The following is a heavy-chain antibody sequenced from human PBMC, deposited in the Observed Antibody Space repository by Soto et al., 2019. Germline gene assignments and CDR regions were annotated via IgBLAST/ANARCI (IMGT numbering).Heavy chain of an antibody. CDR1: GFTFSSYG. D-gene: IGHD1-26*01. J-gene: IGHJ4*02. CDR3: ARDASFVGADSYFDY. Sequence: QVQLVESGGGVVQPGRSLSLSCAASGFTFSSYGMHWVRQAPGKGLEWVAVIWYDGSNKYYADSVKGRFTISRDNSKNTLYLQMNSLRAEDTAVYYCARDASFVGADSYFDYWGQGTLVTVSS. CDR2: IWYDGSNK. V-gene: IGHV3-33*01.